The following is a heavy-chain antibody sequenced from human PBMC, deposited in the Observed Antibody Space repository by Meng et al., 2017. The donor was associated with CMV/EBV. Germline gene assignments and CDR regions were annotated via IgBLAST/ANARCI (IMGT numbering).Heavy chain of an antibody. CDR2: IKSKTDGGTT. V-gene: IGHV3-15*01. CDR1: GFTFSNAW. J-gene: IGHJ4*02. D-gene: IGHD6-13*01. Sequence: GALKISCAASGFTFSNAWMSWVRQAPGKGLEWVGRIKSKTDGGTTDYAAPVKGRFTISRDDSKNTLYLQMNSLKTEDTAVYYCTTDPSRLSDIAAPFDYWGQGTLVTVSS. CDR3: TTDPSRLSDIAAPFDY.